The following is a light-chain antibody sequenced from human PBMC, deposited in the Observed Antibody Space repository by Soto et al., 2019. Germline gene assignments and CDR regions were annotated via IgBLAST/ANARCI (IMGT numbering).Light chain of an antibody. CDR3: QSYDSSLPGWV. Sequence: QSVLAQPPSMSGAPGQRVTISCTGTSSNIGTNYDVNWYQHLPGTAPKLLIYGRNNRPSGVPDRFSGSRSGTSASLAITGLQAEDDADYYCQSYDSSLPGWVFGGGTKLTVL. J-gene: IGLJ3*02. CDR1: SSNIGTNYD. V-gene: IGLV1-40*01. CDR2: GRN.